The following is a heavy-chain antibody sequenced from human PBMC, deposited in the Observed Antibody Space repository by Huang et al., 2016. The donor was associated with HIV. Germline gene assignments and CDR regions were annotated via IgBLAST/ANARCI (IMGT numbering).Heavy chain of an antibody. CDR3: AKASRQWLRTGYCFDS. CDR2: ISRSGDNT. D-gene: IGHD6-19*01. Sequence: VHGGGSLRLSCVASGFPFSSYGLSWVHQAPGKGLEWISAISRSGDNTYYADSVKGRFTISRDNSKNTLYLQMNGLRAEDAAVFYCAKASRQWLRTGYCFDSWGQGTLVAVSS. CDR1: GFPFSSYG. J-gene: IGHJ4*02. V-gene: IGHV3-23*01.